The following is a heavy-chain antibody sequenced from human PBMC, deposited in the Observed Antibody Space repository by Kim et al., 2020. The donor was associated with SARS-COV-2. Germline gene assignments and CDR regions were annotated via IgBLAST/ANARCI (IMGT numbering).Heavy chain of an antibody. D-gene: IGHD1-26*01. Sequence: GGSLRLSCAASGFTFSSYWMHWVRQAPGKGLVWVSRINSDGSSTSCADSVKGRFTISRDNAKNTLYLQMNSLRAEDTAVYYCARAPRSGTGGAFDIWGQGTMVTVSS. CDR3: ARAPRSGTGGAFDI. CDR2: INSDGSST. V-gene: IGHV3-74*01. J-gene: IGHJ3*02. CDR1: GFTFSSYW.